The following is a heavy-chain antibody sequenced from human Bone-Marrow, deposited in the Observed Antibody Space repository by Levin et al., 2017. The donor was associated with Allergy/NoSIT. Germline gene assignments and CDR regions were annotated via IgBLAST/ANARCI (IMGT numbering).Heavy chain of an antibody. J-gene: IGHJ3*02. Sequence: SETLSLTCAVSGGSISSSNWWSWVRQPPGKGLEWIGEIYHSGSTNYNPSLKSRVTISVDKSKNQFSLKLSSVTAADTAVYYCASLEPRWVAFDIWGQGTMVTVSS. CDR3: ASLEPRWVAFDI. D-gene: IGHD1-14*01. CDR1: GGSISSSNW. V-gene: IGHV4-4*02. CDR2: IYHSGST.